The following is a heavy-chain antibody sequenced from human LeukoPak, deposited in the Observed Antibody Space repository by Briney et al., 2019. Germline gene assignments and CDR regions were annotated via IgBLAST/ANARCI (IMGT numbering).Heavy chain of an antibody. CDR1: GFTFSSYA. J-gene: IGHJ3*02. Sequence: GGSLRLSCAASGFTFSSYAMHWVRQAPGKGLEWVAVISYDGSNKYYADSVKGRFTISRDNSKNTLYLQMNSLRAEDTAVYYCARDGTLCYLQCFDHNAFDIWGQGTMVTVSS. CDR2: ISYDGSNK. CDR3: ARDGTLCYLQCFDHNAFDI. V-gene: IGHV3-30*04. D-gene: IGHD3-9*01.